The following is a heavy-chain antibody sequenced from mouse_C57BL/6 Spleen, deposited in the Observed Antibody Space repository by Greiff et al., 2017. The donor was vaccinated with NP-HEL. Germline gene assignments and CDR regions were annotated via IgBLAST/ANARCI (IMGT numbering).Heavy chain of an antibody. J-gene: IGHJ2*01. CDR2: INPSDSDT. CDR1: GYTFTSYW. D-gene: IGHD2-1*01. CDR3: AIGDGNYVLDY. Sequence: VQLQQPGAELVKPGASVKVSCKASGYTFTSYWMHWVKQRPGQGLEWIGRINPSDSDTNYNQKFKGKATLTVDKSSSTAYMQLSSLTSEDSAVYCCAIGDGNYVLDYWGKGTTLTVSS. V-gene: IGHV1-74*01.